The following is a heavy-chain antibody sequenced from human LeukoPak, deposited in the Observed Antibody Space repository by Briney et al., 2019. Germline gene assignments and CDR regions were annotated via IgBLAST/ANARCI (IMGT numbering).Heavy chain of an antibody. CDR2: ISSGSVYI. V-gene: IGHV3-21*01. CDR1: GFTFSTYS. Sequence: PGGSLKLTCAASGFTFSTYSINWVRQAPGKGLEWVSSISSGSVYIYYADSVKGRFTISRDNAKNSLYLQMNSLRAEDTAVYYCATGVGTTTYFDYWGQGTLVTVSS. D-gene: IGHD1-26*01. J-gene: IGHJ4*02. CDR3: ATGVGTTTYFDY.